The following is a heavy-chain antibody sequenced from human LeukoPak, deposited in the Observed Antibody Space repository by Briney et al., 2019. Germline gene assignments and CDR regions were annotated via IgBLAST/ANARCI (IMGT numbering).Heavy chain of an antibody. V-gene: IGHV4-34*01. CDR2: INHSGGT. D-gene: IGHD3-22*01. CDR3: ATPGDSSSSYYFAY. CDR1: GESFSGYY. J-gene: IGHJ4*02. Sequence: SETLSLTCAVYGESFSGYYWSWIRQPPGKGLEWIGEINHSGGTNYNPSLKSRVTISVDTSKNQFSLKLSSVTAADTAVYYCATPGDSSSSYYFAYWGQGTLVTVSS.